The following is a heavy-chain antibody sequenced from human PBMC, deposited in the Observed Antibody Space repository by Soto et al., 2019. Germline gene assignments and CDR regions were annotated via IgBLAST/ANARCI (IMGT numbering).Heavy chain of an antibody. J-gene: IGHJ4*02. D-gene: IGHD5-12*01. Sequence: PGESLKISCQAFGYSFITYWIGWVRQKPGKGLEWMGLIYPGDSDGRYSPSFQGQVKISGDKSSGTAYLKWTSLKASDTSMYYCGRTRGYSGYDIAHWGQGTQVTVSS. CDR3: GRTRGYSGYDIAH. CDR2: IYPGDSDG. V-gene: IGHV5-51*01. CDR1: GYSFITYW.